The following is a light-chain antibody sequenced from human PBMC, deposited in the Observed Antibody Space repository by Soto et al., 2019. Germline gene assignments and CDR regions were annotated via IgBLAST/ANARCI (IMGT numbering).Light chain of an antibody. J-gene: IGKJ2*01. Sequence: DVQLTQSPSSLSASVGDRVIITCRASQNINTYLNWYQHKPGKAPNLLIYAASTVHSGVPLRFSGSGSGTDFTLTINGLESDDFATDYCQESYSTQYTFGQGTKLAI. CDR3: QESYSTQYT. CDR1: QNINTY. CDR2: AAS. V-gene: IGKV1-39*01.